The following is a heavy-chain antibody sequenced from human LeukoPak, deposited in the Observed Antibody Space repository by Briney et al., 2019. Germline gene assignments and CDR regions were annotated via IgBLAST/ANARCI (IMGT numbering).Heavy chain of an antibody. CDR2: ISSNGGRT. J-gene: IGHJ4*02. Sequence: GGSLRLSCSASGFTFSSYAMHWVRQAPGTGLEYVSAISSNGGRTYYADSVKGRFTISRDNSKNTLYLQMSSLRAEDTAAYYCVKDLGRGPAARYNYWGQGTLVTVSS. CDR3: VKDLGRGPAARYNY. D-gene: IGHD2-2*01. CDR1: GFTFSSYA. V-gene: IGHV3-64D*06.